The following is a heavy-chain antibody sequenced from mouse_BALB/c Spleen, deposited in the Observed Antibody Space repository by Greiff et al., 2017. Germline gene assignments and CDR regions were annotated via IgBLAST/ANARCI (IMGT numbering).Heavy chain of an antibody. CDR2: INPYNGDT. CDR3: AYYYGSRWYFDV. J-gene: IGHJ1*01. Sequence: EVQLKQSGPELVKPGASVKLSCKASGYSFTGYFMHWVKQSHGKSLEWIGRINPYNGDTFYNQKFKGKATLTVDKSSSTANMELLSLTSEDSAVYYCAYYYGSRWYFDVWGGGTTVTVSA. D-gene: IGHD1-1*01. V-gene: IGHV1-37*01. CDR1: GYSFTGYF.